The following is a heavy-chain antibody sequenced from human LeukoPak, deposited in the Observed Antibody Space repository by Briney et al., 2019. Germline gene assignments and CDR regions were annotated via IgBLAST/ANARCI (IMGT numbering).Heavy chain of an antibody. CDR1: GYTFTGYY. Sequence: ASVKVSCXASGYTFTGYYMHWVRQAPGQGLEWMGRINPNSGGTNYAQKFQGRVTMTRDTSISTAYMELSRLRSDDTAVYYCARESGSSSSWYEANWFDPWGQGTLVTVSS. J-gene: IGHJ5*02. CDR2: INPNSGGT. D-gene: IGHD6-13*01. CDR3: ARESGSSSSWYEANWFDP. V-gene: IGHV1-2*06.